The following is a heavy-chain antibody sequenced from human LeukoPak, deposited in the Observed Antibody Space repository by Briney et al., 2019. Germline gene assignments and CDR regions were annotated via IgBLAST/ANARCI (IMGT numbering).Heavy chain of an antibody. CDR3: ARGKVAGRNGIDY. Sequence: SETLSLTCTVSGGSISSSSYYWGWIRQPPGKGLEWIGSIYYSGSTYYNPSLKSRVTISVDTSKNQFSLKLSSVTAADTAVYYCARGKVAGRNGIDYWGQGTLVTVSS. CDR2: IYYSGST. CDR1: GGSISSSSYY. V-gene: IGHV4-39*07. J-gene: IGHJ4*02. D-gene: IGHD6-19*01.